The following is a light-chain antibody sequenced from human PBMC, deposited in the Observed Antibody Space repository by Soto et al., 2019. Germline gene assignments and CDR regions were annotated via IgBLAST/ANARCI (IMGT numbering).Light chain of an antibody. V-gene: IGLV1-40*01. CDR3: HSYDSSLSGHLV. Sequence: QSVLTQPPSVSGAPGQRVTISCTGSRSNIGAGYDVHWYQQLPGTAPKLLIYGNSNRPSGVPDRFSGSKSGTSASLAITGLQAEDEADYYCHSYDSSLSGHLVFGGGTKLTVL. J-gene: IGLJ2*01. CDR2: GNS. CDR1: RSNIGAGYD.